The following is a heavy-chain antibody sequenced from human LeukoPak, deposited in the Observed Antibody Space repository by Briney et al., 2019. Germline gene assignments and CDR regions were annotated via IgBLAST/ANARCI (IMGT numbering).Heavy chain of an antibody. V-gene: IGHV3-23*01. CDR3: AKDRGDVVAAATVRFDP. Sequence: GGSLRLSCAASGFTFSNYAMSWVRPAPGQGVEWGSTISGSGGSTFYADSVKGRFTTSRDNSKNTLYLQMNSLRADDTAVYHCAKDRGDVVAAATVRFDPWGQGTLVTVSS. D-gene: IGHD2-15*01. J-gene: IGHJ5*02. CDR2: ISGSGGST. CDR1: GFTFSNYA.